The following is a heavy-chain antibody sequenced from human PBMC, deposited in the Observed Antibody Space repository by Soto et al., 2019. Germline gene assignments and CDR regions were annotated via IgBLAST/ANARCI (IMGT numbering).Heavy chain of an antibody. Sequence: EVQLLESGGGLVQPGGSLRLSCAASGFTFSSYAMSWVRQAPGKGLEWVSAISGSGGSTYYADSVKGRFTISRDNSKNTLYLQMNSLRAEDTAVYYCAKERGETGNQYYYDSSGSDYDYWGQGTLVTVSS. D-gene: IGHD3-22*01. CDR2: ISGSGGST. V-gene: IGHV3-23*01. J-gene: IGHJ4*02. CDR1: GFTFSSYA. CDR3: AKERGETGNQYYYDSSGSDYDY.